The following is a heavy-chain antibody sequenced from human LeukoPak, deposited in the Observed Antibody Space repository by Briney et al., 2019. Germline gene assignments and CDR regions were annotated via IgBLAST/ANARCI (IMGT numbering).Heavy chain of an antibody. CDR2: ISAYNGNT. CDR1: GYTFTSYG. J-gene: IGHJ4*02. CDR3: ARAPLTMVRGVVGIFDY. D-gene: IGHD3-10*01. V-gene: IGHV1-18*01. Sequence: ASVKVSCTASGYTFTSYGISWVRQAPGQGLEWMGWISAYNGNTNYAQNFQGRVTMTTDTSTSTVYMELGSPRSDDTAVYYCARAPLTMVRGVVGIFDYWGQGTLVTVSS.